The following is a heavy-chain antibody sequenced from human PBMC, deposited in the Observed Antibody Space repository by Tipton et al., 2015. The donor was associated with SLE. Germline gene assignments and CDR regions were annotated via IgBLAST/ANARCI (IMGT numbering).Heavy chain of an antibody. V-gene: IGHV4-38-2*02. CDR2: IYQGGNT. CDR3: AVDISGFDY. Sequence: LRLSCSVSGYSISNGYYWGWIRQSPGKGLEWIASIYQGGNTNYNPSLKSRVTISVDTTKNQFSLKLSSVTAADTAVYYCAVDISGFDYWGQGTLVTVSS. J-gene: IGHJ4*02. D-gene: IGHD3-9*01. CDR1: GYSISNGYY.